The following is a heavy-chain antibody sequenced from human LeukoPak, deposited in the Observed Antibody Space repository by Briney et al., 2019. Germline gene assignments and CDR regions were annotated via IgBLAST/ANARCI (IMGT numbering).Heavy chain of an antibody. CDR3: TRDPRHLDY. Sequence: PGGSLRLSCAVSGFTFSDSYMTWLRQAPGKGLESLSYISPSGTDISYADSVKGRFTISRDNAKNSLYLQMNNLRADDTAVYYCTRDPRHLDYWGQGTLVTASS. J-gene: IGHJ4*02. CDR2: ISPSGTDI. CDR1: GFTFSDSY. V-gene: IGHV3-11*01.